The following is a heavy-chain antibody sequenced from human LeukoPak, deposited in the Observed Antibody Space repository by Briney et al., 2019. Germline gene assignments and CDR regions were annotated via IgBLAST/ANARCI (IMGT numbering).Heavy chain of an antibody. V-gene: IGHV1-2*02. CDR1: GYTLIGYY. J-gene: IGHJ3*02. CDR3: ARDGTFDI. CDR2: IHPNTGDT. Sequence: ASVKVSCTASGYTLIGYYLHWVRQAPGQGLEWMGWIHPNTGDTNYAQKFQGRVTMTRDTSISTAYMELSSLASDDTALYYCARDGTFDIWGQGTVVTVSS.